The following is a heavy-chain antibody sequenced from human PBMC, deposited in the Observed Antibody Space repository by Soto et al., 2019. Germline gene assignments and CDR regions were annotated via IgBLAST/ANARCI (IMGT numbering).Heavy chain of an antibody. Sequence: SETLSLTCTVSGGSISSYYWSWIRQPPGKGLEWIGYIYYSGSTNYNPSLKSRVTISVDTSKNQFSLKLSSVTAADTAVYYCARDRPIFGVVNYSYYGMDVSCQGTTVTVS. J-gene: IGHJ6*02. CDR3: ARDRPIFGVVNYSYYGMDV. V-gene: IGHV4-59*01. D-gene: IGHD3-3*02. CDR1: GGSISSYY. CDR2: IYYSGST.